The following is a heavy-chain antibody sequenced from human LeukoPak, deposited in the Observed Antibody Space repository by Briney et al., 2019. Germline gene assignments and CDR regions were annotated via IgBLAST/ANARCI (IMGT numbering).Heavy chain of an antibody. CDR2: INWNGGST. J-gene: IGHJ4*01. Sequence: GGSLRLSCAASGFTFDDYGMSWVRQAPGKGLEWVSGINWNGGSTGYADSVKGRFTISRDNAKNSLYLQMNSLRAEDTALYYCARGYCSSTSCSFDYWGHGTLVTVSS. D-gene: IGHD2-2*01. CDR1: GFTFDDYG. V-gene: IGHV3-20*04. CDR3: ARGYCSSTSCSFDY.